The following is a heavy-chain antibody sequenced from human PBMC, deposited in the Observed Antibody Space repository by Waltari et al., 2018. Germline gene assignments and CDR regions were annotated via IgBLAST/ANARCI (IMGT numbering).Heavy chain of an antibody. V-gene: IGHV1-24*01. CDR1: GYTLTELS. CDR2: FDPEDGET. Sequence: QVQLVQSGAEVKKPGASVKVSCKVSGYTLTELSMHWVRQAPGKGLEWMGGFDPEDGETIYAQKFQGRVTMTEDTSTDTAYMELSSLRSEDTAVYYCATVTNYDFWSGYLVGYWGQGTLVTVSS. J-gene: IGHJ4*02. D-gene: IGHD3-3*01. CDR3: ATVTNYDFWSGYLVGY.